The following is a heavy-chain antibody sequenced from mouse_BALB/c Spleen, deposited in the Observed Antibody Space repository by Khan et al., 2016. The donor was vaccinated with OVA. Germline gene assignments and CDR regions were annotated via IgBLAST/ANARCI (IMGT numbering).Heavy chain of an antibody. CDR3: ANHGSSSAWFAY. Sequence: QVQLKESGAELAKPGASVKMSCKASGYTFTSYWMHWVKQRPGQGLEWIGYINPSTGYSECNQKFKDKATLTADKSSSTAYMQLSSLTSDDSAVYYCANHGSSSAWFAYWGQGTLVTVSA. CDR2: INPSTGYS. D-gene: IGHD1-1*01. CDR1: GYTFTSYW. J-gene: IGHJ3*01. V-gene: IGHV1-7*01.